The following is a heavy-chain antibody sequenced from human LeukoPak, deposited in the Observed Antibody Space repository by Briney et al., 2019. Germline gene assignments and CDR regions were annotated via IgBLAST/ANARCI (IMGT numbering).Heavy chain of an antibody. CDR1: GGSISSYY. V-gene: IGHV4-59*12. J-gene: IGHJ5*02. CDR2: IHYSGNT. CDR3: ARYYCSSSSCYTWWFDP. D-gene: IGHD2-2*02. Sequence: PSETLSLTCTVSGGSISSYYWSWIRQPPGKGLEWIGYIHYSGNTNYNPSLKRRVTISVDTSKNQFSLKLRSVTAADTAVYYCARYYCSSSSCYTWWFDPWGQGTLVTVSS.